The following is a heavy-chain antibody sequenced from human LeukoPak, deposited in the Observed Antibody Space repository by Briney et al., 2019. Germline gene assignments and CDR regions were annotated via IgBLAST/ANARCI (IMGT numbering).Heavy chain of an antibody. CDR3: ARGPLHVALSSGSLKWLDP. CDR2: TIPIFATA. D-gene: IGHD3-22*01. CDR1: GSSFRSST. V-gene: IGHV1-69*05. Sequence: ASVKVSCKASGSSFRSSTFAWVRQAPGRGLEWMGGTIPIFATADYALEFQGRATITTDEATSTVYMELSSLRSEDTATYYCARGPLHVALSSGSLKWLDPWGQGSLVIVSS. J-gene: IGHJ5*02.